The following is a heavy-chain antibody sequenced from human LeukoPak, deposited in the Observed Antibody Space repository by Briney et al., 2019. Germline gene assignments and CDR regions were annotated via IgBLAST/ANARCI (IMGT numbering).Heavy chain of an antibody. CDR1: GYSFTSYW. CDR3: ARSQSGSYSDAFDV. Sequence: GESLKISCKASGYSFTSYWIGWVRQMPGKGLEWVGIIYPGDSDARYSPSFRGQVTISADKSISTAYLQWRSLKASDTAMFYCARSQSGSYSDAFDVWGQGTMVTVSS. CDR2: IYPGDSDA. V-gene: IGHV5-51*01. J-gene: IGHJ3*01. D-gene: IGHD1-26*01.